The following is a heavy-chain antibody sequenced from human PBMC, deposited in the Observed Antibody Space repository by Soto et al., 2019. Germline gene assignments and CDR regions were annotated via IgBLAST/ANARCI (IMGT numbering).Heavy chain of an antibody. V-gene: IGHV3-23*01. D-gene: IGHD2-2*01. Sequence: EVQLLESGGGLVQPGGSLRLSCGASGFTSSDNAMTWVRQAPGKGLEWVSSISDDGDSTYYADSVKGRFAVSRDNSKNTLFLHMNSLGADDTAVYYCAKSLSTAVNYGLDVWGQGTSVTVSS. CDR1: GFTSSDNA. CDR2: ISDDGDST. CDR3: AKSLSTAVNYGLDV. J-gene: IGHJ6*02.